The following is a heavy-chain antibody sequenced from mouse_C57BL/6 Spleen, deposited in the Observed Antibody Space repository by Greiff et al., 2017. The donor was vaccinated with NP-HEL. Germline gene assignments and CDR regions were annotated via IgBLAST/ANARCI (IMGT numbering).Heavy chain of an antibody. CDR3: ARGAVVAPGFAY. CDR1: GYSITSGYY. CDR2: ISYDGSN. Sequence: EVHLVESGPGLVKPSQSLSLTCSVTGYSITSGYYWNWIRQFPGNKLEWMGYISYDGSNNYNPSLKNRISLTRDTSKNQFFLKLNSVTTEDTATDYWARGAVVAPGFAYWGQGTLVTVSA. J-gene: IGHJ3*01. D-gene: IGHD1-1*01. V-gene: IGHV3-6*01.